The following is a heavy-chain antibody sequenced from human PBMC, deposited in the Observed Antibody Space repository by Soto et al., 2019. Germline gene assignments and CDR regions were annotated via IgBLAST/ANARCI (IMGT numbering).Heavy chain of an antibody. V-gene: IGHV3-30*18. CDR1: GLTFNRYW. J-gene: IGHJ5*02. CDR3: AKGTSITMVRGALPSFDP. Sequence: GGSLRLSCAASGLTFNRYWMHWVRHAPGKGLEWVAVISYDGSNKYYADSVKGRFTISRDNSKNTLYLQMNSLRAEDTAVYYCAKGTSITMVRGALPSFDPWGQGTLVTVSS. CDR2: ISYDGSNK. D-gene: IGHD3-10*01.